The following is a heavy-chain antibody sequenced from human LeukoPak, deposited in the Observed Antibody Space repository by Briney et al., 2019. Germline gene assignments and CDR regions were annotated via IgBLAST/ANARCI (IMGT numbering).Heavy chain of an antibody. CDR1: GFTLSGYA. V-gene: IGHV3-23*01. D-gene: IGHD3-9*01. J-gene: IGHJ5*02. Sequence: PGGSLRLSCAASGFTLSGYAMSWVRQAPGKGLEWVSAISGSGGSTYYADSVKGRFTISRDNSKNTLYLQMNSLRPEDTAVYYCAKDSGYYDILTGYPGGDWFDPWGQGTLVTVSS. CDR3: AKDSGYYDILTGYPGGDWFDP. CDR2: ISGSGGST.